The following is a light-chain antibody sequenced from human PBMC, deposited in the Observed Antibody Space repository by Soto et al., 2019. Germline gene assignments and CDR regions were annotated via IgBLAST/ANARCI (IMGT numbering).Light chain of an antibody. CDR2: DVS. CDR3: RSYTSTSTYV. V-gene: IGLV2-14*01. Sequence: SVLSHPASVSVSPGQSIAISCTGTSSHVSTYTYVSWYQQRPRNAHEHMIYDVSNRPSGVSDRFSGSKSGNTASLTISGLQAEDEGDYYCRSYTSTSTYVFGTGSKVTVL. J-gene: IGLJ1*01. CDR1: SSHVSTYTY.